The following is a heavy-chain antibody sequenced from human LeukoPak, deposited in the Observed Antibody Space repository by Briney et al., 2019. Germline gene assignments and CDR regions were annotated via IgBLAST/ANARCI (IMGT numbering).Heavy chain of an antibody. D-gene: IGHD5-12*01. CDR2: IYSVNRT. CDR3: ARRVYGGYNSFFDI. Sequence: GGSLRLSCAASGFTVSNNYMSWVRQAPGKGLEWVSVIYSVNRTSYADSVKGRFTISRDSSKNTLCLQMNSLRSEDTAVYYCARRVYGGYNSFFDIWGQGTMVTVSS. J-gene: IGHJ3*02. CDR1: GFTVSNNY. V-gene: IGHV3-53*05.